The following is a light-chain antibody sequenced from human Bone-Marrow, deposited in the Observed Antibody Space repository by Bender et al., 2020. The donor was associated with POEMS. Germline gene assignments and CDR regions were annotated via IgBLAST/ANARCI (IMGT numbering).Light chain of an antibody. V-gene: IGLV2-14*01. Sequence: QSALTQPPSASGSPGQSVTISCTGTSSDVGGYDYVSWYQQHPGKAPKLMIYDVSNRPSGVSNRFSASKSGNTASLTISGLQPGDEADYYCSSYTSSSTLVFGGGTKLTVL. CDR3: SSYTSSSTLV. J-gene: IGLJ3*02. CDR1: SSDVGGYDY. CDR2: DVS.